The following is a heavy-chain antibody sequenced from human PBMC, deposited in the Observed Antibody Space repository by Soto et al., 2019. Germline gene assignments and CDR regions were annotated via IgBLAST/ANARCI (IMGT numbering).Heavy chain of an antibody. D-gene: IGHD3-10*01. CDR3: ARTMVRGVIISLDIYYYYYGMDV. Sequence: WRRISKKTGKGLEWMGEINDSGSAKYNPSLESRVTISLDTSKNQFSLKVTSVTAADTAVYYCARTMVRGVIISLDIYYYYYGMDVWGQGTTVTVSS. J-gene: IGHJ6*02. V-gene: IGHV4-34*01. CDR2: INDSGSA.